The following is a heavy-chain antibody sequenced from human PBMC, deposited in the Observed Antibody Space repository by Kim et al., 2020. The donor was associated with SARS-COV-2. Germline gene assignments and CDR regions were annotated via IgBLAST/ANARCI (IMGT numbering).Heavy chain of an antibody. Sequence: GGSLRLSCSASGFTFSSYAMHWVHQAPGKGLEWVALIWFDGSNKYYADSVKGRFTISRDNSKNTLYLQMNSLRGEDTAVYYCARGIYYYDSSGYYYYFDYWGQGTLVTVSS. V-gene: IGHV3-30*02. CDR1: GFTFSSYA. CDR2: IWFDGSNK. D-gene: IGHD3-22*01. CDR3: ARGIYYYDSSGYYYYFDY. J-gene: IGHJ4*02.